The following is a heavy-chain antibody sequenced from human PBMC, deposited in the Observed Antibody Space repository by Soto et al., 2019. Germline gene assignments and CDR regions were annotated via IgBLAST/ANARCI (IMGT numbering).Heavy chain of an antibody. Sequence: WGSLRLSGVTSGFTCTKYSMNWVRQAPGTGLEWVSYISYSGATKYYADSLKGRYAISRDDAKNSVYLQMNSLRGEDTDFYYCGRGVSVLVGCSAETCDHWVQGTLVNVSS. CDR3: GRGVSVLVGCSAETCDH. CDR2: ISYSGATK. CDR1: GFTCTKYS. J-gene: IGHJ4*02. V-gene: IGHV3-48*01. D-gene: IGHD2-15*01.